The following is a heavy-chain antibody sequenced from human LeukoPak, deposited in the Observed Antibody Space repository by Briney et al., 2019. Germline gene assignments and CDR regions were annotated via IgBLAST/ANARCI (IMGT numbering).Heavy chain of an antibody. Sequence: GGSLTLSCEDSGFTFRSYEMNWVQQAPGKGLEWIAYLSSSGSAFSYADSVKGRFTIARDNAKNSVYLEMNSLRADDTAVYYCARSARLMKGVVEVTALDDWGQGTLVTVSS. CDR3: ARSARLMKGVVEVTALDD. J-gene: IGHJ4*02. V-gene: IGHV3-48*03. D-gene: IGHD3-3*01. CDR1: GFTFRSYE. CDR2: LSSSGSAF.